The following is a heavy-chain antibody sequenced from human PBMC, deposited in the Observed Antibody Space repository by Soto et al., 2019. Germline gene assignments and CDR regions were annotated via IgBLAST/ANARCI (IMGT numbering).Heavy chain of an antibody. CDR3: ARDRLMATAGTARHYFGLDV. CDR1: GGSIRSGGYY. V-gene: IGHV4-31*03. CDR2: IYYSGNT. J-gene: IGHJ6*02. D-gene: IGHD5-18*01. Sequence: SETLSLTCTVSGGSIRSGGYYWSWVRQNPRRGLEWIGNIYYSGNTYYNPSLKSRLTISVDTSKNQFSLNLSSVTAADTAVYYCARDRLMATAGTARHYFGLDVWGQGTTGTAP.